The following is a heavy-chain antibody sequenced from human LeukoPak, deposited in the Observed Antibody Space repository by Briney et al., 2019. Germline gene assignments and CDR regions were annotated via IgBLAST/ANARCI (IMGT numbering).Heavy chain of an antibody. CDR1: GFTFSSYW. CDR2: INSDGSST. J-gene: IGHJ4*02. Sequence: GGSLRLSCAASGFTFSSYWMHWVRQAPGKGLVWVSRINSDGSSTSYADSVKGRFTISRDNAKNSLYLQMNSLGAEDTAVYYCARDGLSAALDYWGQGTLVTVSS. V-gene: IGHV3-74*01. CDR3: ARDGLSAALDY. D-gene: IGHD2-2*01.